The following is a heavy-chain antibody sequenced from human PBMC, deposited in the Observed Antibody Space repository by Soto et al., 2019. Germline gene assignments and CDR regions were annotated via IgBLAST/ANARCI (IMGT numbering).Heavy chain of an antibody. Sequence: QVQLQQSGAGLLKPSETLSLTCDVYGGSFSRYYWNWIRQPPGKGLEWLGEINHSGSTNYNPSLESRVTISLDTSKTQFSLKLNSVAAADTAVYYCARGEGRLVGTWFDPWGQGTLVTVSS. CDR2: INHSGST. CDR1: GGSFSRYY. J-gene: IGHJ5*02. V-gene: IGHV4-34*01. D-gene: IGHD5-12*01. CDR3: ARGEGRLVGTWFDP.